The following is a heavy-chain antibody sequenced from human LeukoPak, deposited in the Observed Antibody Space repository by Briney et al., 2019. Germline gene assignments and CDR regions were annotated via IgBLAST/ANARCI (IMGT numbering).Heavy chain of an antibody. D-gene: IGHD3-10*01. Sequence: GGSLRLSCAASGFTFSTFAMIWVRQPPGKGLEWVSSIFPSGGEIHYADSVRGRFTISRDNSKNTLYLQMHSLRAEDTAVYYCARKAGYYYGSGDYWGQGTLVTVSS. V-gene: IGHV3-23*01. CDR1: GFTFSTFA. CDR2: IFPSGGEI. CDR3: ARKAGYYYGSGDY. J-gene: IGHJ4*02.